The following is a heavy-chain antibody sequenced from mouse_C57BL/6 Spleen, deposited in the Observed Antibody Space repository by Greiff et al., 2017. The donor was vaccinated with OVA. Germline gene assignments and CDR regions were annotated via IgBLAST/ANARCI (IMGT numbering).Heavy chain of an antibody. J-gene: IGHJ2*01. D-gene: IGHD1-1*01. CDR2: IDPSDSYT. CDR3: ARGTTVVPEDY. V-gene: IGHV1-69*01. CDR1: GYTFTSYW. Sequence: QVQLQQPGAELVMPGASVKLSCKASGYTFTSYWMHWVKQRPGQGLEWIGEIDPSDSYTNYNQKFKGKSTLTVDKSSSTAYMQLSSLTSEDSAVYYSARGTTVVPEDYWGQGTTLTVSS.